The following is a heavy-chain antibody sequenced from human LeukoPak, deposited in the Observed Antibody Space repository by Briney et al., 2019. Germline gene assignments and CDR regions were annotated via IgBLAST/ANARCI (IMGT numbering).Heavy chain of an antibody. CDR1: GGSISSYY. J-gene: IGHJ4*02. V-gene: IGHV4-59*01. D-gene: IGHD3-10*01. Sequence: SETLSLTCTVSGGSISSYYWSWIRQPPGKGLEWIGYIYYSGSTNYNPSLKSRVTISVDTSKNQFSLKLSSVTAADTAVYYCARAAGVLWFGESDYWGQGTLVTVSS. CDR3: ARAAGVLWFGESDY. CDR2: IYYSGST.